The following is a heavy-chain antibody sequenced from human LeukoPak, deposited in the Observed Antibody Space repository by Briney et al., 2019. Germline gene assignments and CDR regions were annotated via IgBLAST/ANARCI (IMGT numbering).Heavy chain of an antibody. D-gene: IGHD6-13*01. Sequence: SETLSLTCAVYGGSFSGYYWSWIRQPPGKGLEWIGEINHSGSTNYNPPLKSRVTIPVDTSKNQFSLKLSSVTAADTAVYYCARFPFTAAAGPNWFDPWGQGTLVTVSS. CDR1: GGSFSGYY. CDR3: ARFPFTAAAGPNWFDP. J-gene: IGHJ5*02. V-gene: IGHV4-34*01. CDR2: INHSGST.